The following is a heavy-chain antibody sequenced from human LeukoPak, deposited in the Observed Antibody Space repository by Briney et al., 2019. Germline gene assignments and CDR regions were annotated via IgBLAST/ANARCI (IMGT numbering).Heavy chain of an antibody. CDR3: ARSVREDYDILTGSLFDL. CDR1: GGSISSSSYY. J-gene: IGHJ2*01. D-gene: IGHD3-9*01. Sequence: PSETLSLTCTVSGGSISSSSYYWGWIRQPPGKGREWIGSIYYSGSTYYNPSLKSRVTISVDTSKNQFSLKLSSVTAAETAVYYCARSVREDYDILTGSLFDLWGRGTLVTVSS. CDR2: IYYSGST. V-gene: IGHV4-39*01.